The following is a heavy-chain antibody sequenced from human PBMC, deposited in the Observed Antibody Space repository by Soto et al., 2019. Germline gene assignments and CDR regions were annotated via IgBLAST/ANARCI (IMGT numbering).Heavy chain of an antibody. Sequence: LGASVKVSCKASGYTFTGYYMHWVRQAPGQGLEWMGWINPNSGGTNYAQKFQGRVTMTRDTSISTAYMELSRLRSDDTAVYYCARDRYDILTGYELDYWGQGTLVTVSS. V-gene: IGHV1-2*03. J-gene: IGHJ4*02. D-gene: IGHD3-9*01. CDR2: INPNSGGT. CDR3: ARDRYDILTGYELDY. CDR1: GYTFTGYY.